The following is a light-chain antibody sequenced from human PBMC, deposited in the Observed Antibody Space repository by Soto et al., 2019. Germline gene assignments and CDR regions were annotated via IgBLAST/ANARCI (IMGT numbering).Light chain of an antibody. J-gene: IGLJ1*01. CDR3: SSYTTSNTYV. CDR2: DVS. Sequence: QSALTQPPSVSGSPGQSVAISCTGTSSDVGSYNRVSWYQQPPGTAPKLMIFDVSNRPSGVPDRFSGSKSGNTASLTISGLQAEDDASSYCSSYTTSNTYVFGTGTKVTVL. CDR1: SSDVGSYNR. V-gene: IGLV2-18*02.